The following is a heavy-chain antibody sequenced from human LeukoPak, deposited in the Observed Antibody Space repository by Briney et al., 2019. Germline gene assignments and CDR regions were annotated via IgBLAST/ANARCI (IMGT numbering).Heavy chain of an antibody. D-gene: IGHD3-10*01. Sequence: SETLSLTCTVPGDSITTNSYYWGWIRQPPGKGLDWIGTISYSGSSYYNPSLKSRVTISVDTSKNQFSLKLSSVTAADTAVYYCARQETCERSALIDYWGQGTLVTVSS. CDR3: ARQETCERSALIDY. CDR1: GDSITTNSYY. J-gene: IGHJ4*02. V-gene: IGHV4-39*01. CDR2: ISYSGSS.